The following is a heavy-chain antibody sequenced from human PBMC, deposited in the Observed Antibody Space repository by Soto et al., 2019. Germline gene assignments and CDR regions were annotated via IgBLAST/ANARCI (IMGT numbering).Heavy chain of an antibody. CDR1: GFTFSSYG. D-gene: IGHD2-2*01. V-gene: IGHV3-33*01. Sequence: QVQLVESGGGVVQPGRSLRLSCAASGFTFSSYGMHWVRQAPGKGLEWVAVIWYDGSNKYYADSVKGRFTISRDNSKNTLYLQMNSLRAEDTAVYYCAREGGVVLVPAAMPYYYYYGMDVWGQGTTVTVSS. J-gene: IGHJ6*02. CDR2: IWYDGSNK. CDR3: AREGGVVLVPAAMPYYYYYGMDV.